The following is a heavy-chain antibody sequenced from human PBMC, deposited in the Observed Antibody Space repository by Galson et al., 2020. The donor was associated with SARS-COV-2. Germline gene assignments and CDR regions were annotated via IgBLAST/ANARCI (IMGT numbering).Heavy chain of an antibody. CDR3: AKEAVTRYYFDY. Sequence: GGSLRLSCAASGFTFSSYVMSWVRQAPGKGLEWVSGISGSDGSTYYADSVKGRFTISRDNSKTTLYLQMNSLRAEDTAVYFCAKEAVTRYYFDYWGQGTLVTVSS. J-gene: IGHJ4*02. V-gene: IGHV3-23*01. D-gene: IGHD4-17*01. CDR1: GFTFSSYV. CDR2: ISGSDGST.